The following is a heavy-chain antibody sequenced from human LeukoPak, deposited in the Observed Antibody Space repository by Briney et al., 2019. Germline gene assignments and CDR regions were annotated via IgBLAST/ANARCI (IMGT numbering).Heavy chain of an antibody. V-gene: IGHV4-39*01. D-gene: IGHD6-13*01. CDR3: ARAATAAGTSWFDP. J-gene: IGHJ5*02. CDR2: IYYSGST. Sequence: PSETMSLTSTLSGGSLSISSYYWGWIRQPPWKGLEWIGSIYYSGSTYYNPSLKSRVTISVDTSKNQFSLTLSSVTAADTAVYYCARAATAAGTSWFDPWGQGTLVTVSS. CDR1: GGSLSISSYY.